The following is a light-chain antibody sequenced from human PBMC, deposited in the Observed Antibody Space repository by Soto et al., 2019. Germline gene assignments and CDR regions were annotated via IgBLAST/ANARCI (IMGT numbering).Light chain of an antibody. CDR1: QSVSSTY. CDR2: GAS. Sequence: DSFFAHSPSTLCFSLVEGAPPSCTASQSVSSTYLAWYQQKPGQAPRLLIYGASSRASGIPDRFSGSGSGTDFTLTISRLDPEDFAVYYCQQYGRSSLTFGPGTKVDIK. CDR3: QQYGRSSLT. V-gene: IGKV3-20*01. J-gene: IGKJ3*01.